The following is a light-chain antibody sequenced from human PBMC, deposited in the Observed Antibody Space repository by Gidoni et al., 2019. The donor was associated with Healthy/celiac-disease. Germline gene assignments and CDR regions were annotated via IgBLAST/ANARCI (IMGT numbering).Light chain of an antibody. CDR3: QQRSNWPQWT. V-gene: IGKV3-11*01. CDR2: DAS. CDR1: QSVSSY. Sequence: EIVLTQSPATLSLSPGERAPPSCRASQSVSSYLAWYQQKPGQAPRLLIYDASNRATGIPARFSGSGSGTDFTLTISSLEPEDFAVYYCQQRSNWPQWTFGQGTKVEIK. J-gene: IGKJ1*01.